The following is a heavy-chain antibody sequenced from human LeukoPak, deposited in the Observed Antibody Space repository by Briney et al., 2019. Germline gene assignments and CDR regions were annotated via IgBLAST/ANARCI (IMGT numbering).Heavy chain of an antibody. J-gene: IGHJ4*02. V-gene: IGHV3-15*01. CDR3: TTQTL. CDR1: GFTLNNAW. Sequence: PGGSLRLSCAASGFTLNNAWVSWVRQAPGKGLEWVGRIRSKTDGGTTDYATPVKGRFIISRDDSKNTLYLEVNSLKTEDTAVYYCTTQTLWGQGTLVTVSS. CDR2: IRSKTDGGTT.